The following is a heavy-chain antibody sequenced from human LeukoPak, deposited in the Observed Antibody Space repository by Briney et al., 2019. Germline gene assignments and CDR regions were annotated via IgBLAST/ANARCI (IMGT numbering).Heavy chain of an antibody. J-gene: IGHJ4*02. Sequence: SETLSLTCAVYGGSFSGYYWSWIRQPPGKGLEWIGEINHSGSTNYDPSLKSRVTISVDTSKNQFSLKLSSVTAADTAVYYCARRGVLRPFDYWGQGTLVTVSS. CDR3: ARRGVLRPFDY. CDR2: INHSGST. CDR1: GGSFSGYY. V-gene: IGHV4-34*01. D-gene: IGHD3-16*01.